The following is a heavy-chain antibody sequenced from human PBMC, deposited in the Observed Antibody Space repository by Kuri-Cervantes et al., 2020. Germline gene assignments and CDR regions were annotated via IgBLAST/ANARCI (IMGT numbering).Heavy chain of an antibody. CDR3: ARDGDGYSYGLPGY. V-gene: IGHV3-66*01. CDR2: IYSGGST. Sequence: GESLKISCAASGFTVSSNYMSWVRQAPGKGLEWVSVIYSGGSTYYADSVKGRFTISRDNSKNTLYLQMNSLSAEDTAVYYCARDGDGYSYGLPGYWGQGTLVTVSS. CDR1: GFTVSSNY. D-gene: IGHD5-18*01. J-gene: IGHJ4*02.